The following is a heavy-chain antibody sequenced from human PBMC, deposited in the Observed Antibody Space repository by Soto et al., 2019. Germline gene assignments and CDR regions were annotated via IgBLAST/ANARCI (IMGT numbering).Heavy chain of an antibody. CDR2: IWYDGSNK. V-gene: IGHV3-33*01. J-gene: IGHJ4*02. D-gene: IGHD4-4*01. CDR1: GFTFSSYG. CDR3: ARDQDYSNWLIEY. Sequence: GGSLRLSCAASGFTFSSYGMHWVRQAPGKGLEWVAVIWYDGSNKYYADSVKGRFTISRDNSKNTLYLQMNSLRAEDTAVYYCARDQDYSNWLIEYWGQGTLVTVSS.